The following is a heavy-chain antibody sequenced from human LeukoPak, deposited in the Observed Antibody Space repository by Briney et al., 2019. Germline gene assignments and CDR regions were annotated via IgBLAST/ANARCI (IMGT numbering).Heavy chain of an antibody. V-gene: IGHV3-7*01. CDR2: IKQDGSEK. Sequence: GGSLRLPCAASGFTFSSYWMSWVRQAPGKGLEWVANIKQDGSEKYYVDSVKGRFTISRDNAKNSLYLQMNSLRAEDTAVYYCARDRGYFDWLLDYWGQGTLVIVSS. CDR3: ARDRGYFDWLLDY. J-gene: IGHJ4*02. D-gene: IGHD3-9*01. CDR1: GFTFSSYW.